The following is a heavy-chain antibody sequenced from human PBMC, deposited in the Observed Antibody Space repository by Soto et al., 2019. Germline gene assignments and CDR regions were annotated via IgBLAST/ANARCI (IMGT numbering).Heavy chain of an antibody. CDR3: ASVGSDYDNSGYYLP. V-gene: IGHV4-4*02. Sequence: SETLFLTCIVSGGSVSSSNWWSWVRQPPGKGLEWIGEIYHSGSTTYNPSLKSRATISVDKSENQFSLRLKSVTAADTAVYYCASVGSDYDNSGYYLPWGPGTLVTVSS. J-gene: IGHJ5*02. CDR1: GGSVSSSNW. CDR2: IYHSGST. D-gene: IGHD3-22*01.